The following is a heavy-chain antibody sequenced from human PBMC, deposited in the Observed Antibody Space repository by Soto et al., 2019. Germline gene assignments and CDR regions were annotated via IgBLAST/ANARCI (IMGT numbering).Heavy chain of an antibody. V-gene: IGHV3-21*01. D-gene: IGHD3-3*01. CDR2: ISSSSSYI. Sequence: EVQLVESGGGLVKPGGSLRLSCAASGFTFSSYSMNWVRQAPGKGLEWVSSISSSSSYIYYADSVKARFTISRDNAKNSLYLQMNSLRAEDTAVYYCASASGRLNYFDYWGQGTLVTVSS. J-gene: IGHJ4*02. CDR3: ASASGRLNYFDY. CDR1: GFTFSSYS.